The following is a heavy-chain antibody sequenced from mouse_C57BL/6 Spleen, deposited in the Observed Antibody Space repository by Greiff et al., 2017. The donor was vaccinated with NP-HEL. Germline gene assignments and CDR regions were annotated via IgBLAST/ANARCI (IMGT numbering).Heavy chain of an antibody. V-gene: IGHV1-61*01. CDR1: GYTFTSYW. J-gene: IGHJ2*01. D-gene: IGHD1-1*01. CDR2: IYPSDSET. Sequence: VQLQQSGAELVRPGSSVKLSCKASGYTFTSYWMDWVKQRPGQGLEWIGNIYPSDSETHYNQKFKDKATLTVDKSSSTAYMQLSSLTSEDSAVYYCARTHYYGSSLYYFDYWGQGTTLTVSS. CDR3: ARTHYYGSSLYYFDY.